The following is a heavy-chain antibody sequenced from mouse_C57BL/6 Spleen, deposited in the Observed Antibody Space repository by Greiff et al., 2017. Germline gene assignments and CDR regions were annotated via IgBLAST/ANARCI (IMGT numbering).Heavy chain of an antibody. CDR1: GYAFSSSW. J-gene: IGHJ2*01. Sequence: QVQLQQSGPELVKPGASVKISCKASGYAFSSSWMNWVKQRPGTGLEWIGRIYPGDGDTNYNGKFKGKATLTADKSSSTAYMQLSSLTSEDSAVYFCARNWDDWGQGTTLTVSS. CDR3: ARNWDD. D-gene: IGHD4-1*01. CDR2: IYPGDGDT. V-gene: IGHV1-82*01.